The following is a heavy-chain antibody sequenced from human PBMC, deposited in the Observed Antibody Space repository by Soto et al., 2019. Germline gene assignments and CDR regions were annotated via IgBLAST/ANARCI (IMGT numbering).Heavy chain of an antibody. J-gene: IGHJ4*02. V-gene: IGHV1-69*12. Sequence: QVQLVQSGAEVKKPGSSVKVSCKANRGTFSSYAVRWVRQAPGQGLEWMGGIIPIFGTANYAQKFQGRVTITADESTSTAYMELSSLRSEDTAVYYCARVRVRFLEWLGSEGWGQGTLVTVSS. CDR3: ARVRVRFLEWLGSEG. CDR1: RGTFSSYA. CDR2: IIPIFGTA. D-gene: IGHD3-3*01.